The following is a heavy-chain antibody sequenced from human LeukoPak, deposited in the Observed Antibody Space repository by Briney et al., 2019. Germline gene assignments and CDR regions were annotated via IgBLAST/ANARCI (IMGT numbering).Heavy chain of an antibody. V-gene: IGHV3-23*01. CDR2: IGGTGSSP. CDR3: ATQTGYYYDSSGFYKFDY. Sequence: GSLRLSCAASGFTASSFAMSWVRQAPGRGLEWGSGIGGTGSSPYYADSVKGRSTISRDNSKNTLYLQINSLRAEDTAVYYCATQTGYYYDSSGFYKFDYWGQGTLVTVSS. J-gene: IGHJ4*02. CDR1: GFTASSFA. D-gene: IGHD3-22*01.